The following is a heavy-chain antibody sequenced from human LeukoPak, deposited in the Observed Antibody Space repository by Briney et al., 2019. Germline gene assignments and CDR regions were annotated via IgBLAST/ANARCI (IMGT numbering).Heavy chain of an antibody. V-gene: IGHV4-59*01. CDR3: ARIPDVSGWPFDY. CDR1: DGSINSDF. J-gene: IGHJ4*02. Sequence: SETLSLTCTASDGSINSDFWTWIRQPPRKGLEWIGYIRYSGRTSYNPSLKSRVTISIDTSKNLFSLKLRSVTTADTAIYYCARIPDVSGWPFDYWGQGTLVTVSS. CDR2: IRYSGRT. D-gene: IGHD6-19*01.